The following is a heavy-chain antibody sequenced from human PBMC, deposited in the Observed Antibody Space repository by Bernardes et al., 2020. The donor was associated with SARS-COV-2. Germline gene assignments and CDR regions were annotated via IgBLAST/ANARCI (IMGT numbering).Heavy chain of an antibody. Sequence: GGSLRLSCSASGFTFSNFTMHWVRQAPGKGLEFVSAINSDGDTTYYADSVKGRFTISRDNSKDTLSLQMNSLRPEDTAFYYCVRGGRRWGQGTLVTVSS. V-gene: IGHV3-64D*06. D-gene: IGHD3-16*01. J-gene: IGHJ4*02. CDR1: GFTFSNFT. CDR3: VRGGRR. CDR2: INSDGDTT.